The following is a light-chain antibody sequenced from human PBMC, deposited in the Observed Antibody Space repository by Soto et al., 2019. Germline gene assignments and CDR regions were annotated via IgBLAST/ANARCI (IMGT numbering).Light chain of an antibody. Sequence: DIQMTQSPSTLSASVGDRVTITCRASQSIGSWLAWYQQKPGKAPKLLIYKASSLESGVPSRFSGSGSGTDFTLSTSSLQPDDFAADYCQQYNTYSGTFGPGTKVD. CDR1: QSIGSW. CDR2: KAS. V-gene: IGKV1-5*03. CDR3: QQYNTYSGT. J-gene: IGKJ3*01.